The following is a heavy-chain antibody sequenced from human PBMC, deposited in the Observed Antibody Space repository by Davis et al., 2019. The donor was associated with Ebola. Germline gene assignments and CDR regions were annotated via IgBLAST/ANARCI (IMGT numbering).Heavy chain of an antibody. V-gene: IGHV1-2*02. CDR3: ARDSSSGWQWFDP. Sequence: ASVKASCKASGYTFTGYYMHWVRQAPGQGLEWMGWINPNSGGTNYAQKFQGRVTMTRDTSISTAYMELSRLRSDDTAVYYCARDSSSGWQWFDPWGQGTLVTVSS. CDR1: GYTFTGYY. CDR2: INPNSGGT. J-gene: IGHJ5*02. D-gene: IGHD6-19*01.